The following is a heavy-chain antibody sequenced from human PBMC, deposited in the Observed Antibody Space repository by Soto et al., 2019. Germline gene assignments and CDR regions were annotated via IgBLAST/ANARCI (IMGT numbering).Heavy chain of an antibody. D-gene: IGHD1-26*01. V-gene: IGHV4-59*01. J-gene: IGHJ4*02. CDR3: ARRYGGNFDY. Sequence: PSENLSLTCTVYGGSIRSYYWSWIRQPPGKGLEWIGYIYYSGSTNYNPSLKSRVTISVDTSKNQFSLKLSSLTAADTAVYYCARRYGGNFDYWGQGTLVTVS. CDR1: GGSIRSYY. CDR2: IYYSGST.